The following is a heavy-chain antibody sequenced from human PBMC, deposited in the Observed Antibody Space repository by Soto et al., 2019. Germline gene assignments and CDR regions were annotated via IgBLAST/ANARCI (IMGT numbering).Heavy chain of an antibody. CDR1: GGTFSSYA. V-gene: IGHV1-69*01. CDR3: ATPGGSGWTLGHYYGMDV. D-gene: IGHD6-19*01. J-gene: IGHJ6*02. CDR2: IIPIFGTA. Sequence: QVQLVQSGAEVKKPGSSVKVSCKASGGTFSSYAISWVRQAPGQGLEWMGGIIPIFGTANYAQKFQGRVTITADESTSTAYMELSSLRSEATAVYYCATPGGSGWTLGHYYGMDVWGQGTTVTVSS.